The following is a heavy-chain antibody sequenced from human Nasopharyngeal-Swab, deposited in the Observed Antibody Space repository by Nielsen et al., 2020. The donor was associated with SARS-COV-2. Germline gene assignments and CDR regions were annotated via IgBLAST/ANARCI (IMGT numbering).Heavy chain of an antibody. CDR3: ASWDGFSLYYGMDV. CDR2: INPSGGST. Sequence: ASVKVSCNASGYTFTSYYMNWVRHAPGQELEWMGIINPSGGSTRYAQKFQGRVTMTRDTSTSTVYMELSSLRSEDTAVYYCASWDGFSLYYGMDVLGQGTTVTVSS. V-gene: IGHV1-46*01. J-gene: IGHJ6*02. CDR1: GYTFTSYY. D-gene: IGHD3-3*01.